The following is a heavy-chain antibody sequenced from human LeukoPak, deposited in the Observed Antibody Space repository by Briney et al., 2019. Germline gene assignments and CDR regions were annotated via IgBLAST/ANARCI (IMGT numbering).Heavy chain of an antibody. Sequence: SETLSLTCAVSGGSISSVGYSWSWIRQPPEKRLEWIGYIYYSGSTYYNPSLKSRVIMSVDTSKNQFSLNLSSVTAADTAVYYCARIANYYDSSGFDYWGQGTLVTVSS. J-gene: IGHJ4*02. CDR3: ARIANYYDSSGFDY. V-gene: IGHV4-30-4*07. D-gene: IGHD3-22*01. CDR2: IYYSGST. CDR1: GGSISSVGYS.